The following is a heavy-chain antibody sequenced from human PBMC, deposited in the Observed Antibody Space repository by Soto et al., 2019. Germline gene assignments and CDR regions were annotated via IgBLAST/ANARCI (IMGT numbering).Heavy chain of an antibody. CDR3: ANDYVWGSEIDY. V-gene: IGHV3-30*18. J-gene: IGHJ4*02. CDR2: ISYDGSNK. D-gene: IGHD3-16*01. CDR1: GFTFSSYG. Sequence: QVQLVESGGGVVQPGRSLRLSCAASGFTFSSYGMHWVRQAPGKGLEWVAVISYDGSNKYYADSVKGRFTISRDNSKNTLYLQMNSLRAEDTAVYYCANDYVWGSEIDYWGQGTLVTVSS.